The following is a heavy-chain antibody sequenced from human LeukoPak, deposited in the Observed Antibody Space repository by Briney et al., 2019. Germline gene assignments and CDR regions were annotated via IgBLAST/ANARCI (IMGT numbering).Heavy chain of an antibody. Sequence: GGSLRLSCAASGFTFSSYSMNWVRQAPGKGLEWVSAISGSGGSTYYADSVKGRFTISRDNSKNTLYLQMNSLRAEDTAVYYCAKDRGYSSGFDYWGQGTLVTVSS. CDR3: AKDRGYSSGFDY. V-gene: IGHV3-23*01. CDR2: ISGSGGST. J-gene: IGHJ4*02. D-gene: IGHD6-19*01. CDR1: GFTFSSYS.